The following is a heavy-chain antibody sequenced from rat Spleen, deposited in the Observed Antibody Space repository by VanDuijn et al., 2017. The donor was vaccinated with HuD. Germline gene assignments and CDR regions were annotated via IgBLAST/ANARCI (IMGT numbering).Heavy chain of an antibody. CDR2: ISSGGTP. Sequence: QVQLKESGPGLVQPSQTLSLTCTVSGFSLTNYHVHWVRQPPGKGLEWIGAISSGGTPYYNSTLKSRLSISRDTSKSQLFLKMNSLQTEDTAMYFCARGWERFAYWGQGTLVTVSS. CDR1: GFSLTNYH. D-gene: IGHD5-1*01. J-gene: IGHJ3*01. V-gene: IGHV2S12*01. CDR3: ARGWERFAY.